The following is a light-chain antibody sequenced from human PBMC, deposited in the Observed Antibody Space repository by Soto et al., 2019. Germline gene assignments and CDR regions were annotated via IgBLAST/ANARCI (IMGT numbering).Light chain of an antibody. CDR1: SSDVGGYNY. CDR3: SSYTSSSTLCV. CDR2: EVS. Sequence: QSVLTQPASVSGSPGQSITISCTGTSSDVGGYNYVSWYQQHPGKAPKLMIYEVSNRPSGVSNRFSGSKSGNTASLTISGLQAEDAADYYCSSYTSSSTLCVFGTGTKVTVL. J-gene: IGLJ1*01. V-gene: IGLV2-14*01.